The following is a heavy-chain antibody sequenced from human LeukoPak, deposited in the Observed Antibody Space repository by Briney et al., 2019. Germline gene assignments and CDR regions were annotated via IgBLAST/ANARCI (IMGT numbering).Heavy chain of an antibody. J-gene: IGHJ6*02. D-gene: IGHD4-17*01. CDR2: IWYDGSNI. V-gene: IGHV3-33*01. Sequence: GGSLRLSCAASGFTFSSYGMHWGRQAPGKGLEWVSVIWYDGSNIYYADSVKGRFTISRDNSKNTLYLQMNSLRVEDTAVYYCARVKTTVTGGVDVWGQGTTVTVSS. CDR1: GFTFSSYG. CDR3: ARVKTTVTGGVDV.